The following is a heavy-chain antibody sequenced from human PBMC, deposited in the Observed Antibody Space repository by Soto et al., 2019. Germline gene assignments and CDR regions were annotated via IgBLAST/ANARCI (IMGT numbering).Heavy chain of an antibody. V-gene: IGHV3-33*01. CDR2: IWYDGSNK. D-gene: IGHD3-10*02. J-gene: IGHJ6*02. CDR1: GFTFSSYG. Sequence: QVQLVESGGGVVQPGRSLRLSCAASGFTFSSYGMHWVRQAPGKGLEWVAVIWYDGSNKYYADSVKGRFTISRDNSKNTVYLQMNRLRAEGTAVYYCGRDTARAIVRLYYGMDVWGQGTTVTVSS. CDR3: GRDTARAIVRLYYGMDV.